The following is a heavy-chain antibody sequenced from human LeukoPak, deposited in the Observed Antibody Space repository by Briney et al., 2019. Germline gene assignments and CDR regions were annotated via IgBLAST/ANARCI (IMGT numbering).Heavy chain of an antibody. CDR3: AKSNGYGLVDI. Sequence: SETLSLTCAVYGGSFSGYYWSWIRQPPGKGLEWIGEINHSGSTNYNPSLKSRVTISLDTSRNQFSLKLNSVTAADTAVYYCAKSNGYGLVDIWGQGTMVTVFS. V-gene: IGHV4-34*01. D-gene: IGHD3-10*01. J-gene: IGHJ3*02. CDR2: INHSGST. CDR1: GGSFSGYY.